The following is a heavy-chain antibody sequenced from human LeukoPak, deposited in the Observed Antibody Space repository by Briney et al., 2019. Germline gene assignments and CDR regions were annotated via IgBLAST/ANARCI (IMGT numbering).Heavy chain of an antibody. V-gene: IGHV1-46*01. D-gene: IGHD3-22*01. CDR2: INPSGGST. CDR3: ARDHILRGSMIVVVIRFNYYYGMDV. J-gene: IGHJ6*02. Sequence: ASVKVSCKASGYTFTSYYMHWVRQAPGQGLEWMGIINPSGGSTSYAQKFQGRVTMTRDTSTSTVYMELSSLRSEDTAVYYCARDHILRGSMIVVVIRFNYYYGMDVWGQGTTVTVSS. CDR1: GYTFTSYY.